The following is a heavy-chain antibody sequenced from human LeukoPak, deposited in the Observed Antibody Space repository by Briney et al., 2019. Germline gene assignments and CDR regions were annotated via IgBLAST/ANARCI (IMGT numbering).Heavy chain of an antibody. Sequence: GGSLRLSCAASGFTFSSYAMTWVRQAPKKGLEWVANIKQDGSEKYYVDSVKGRFTISRDNAKNSLYLQMNSLRAEDTAVYYCARTGTTFDYWGQGTLVTVSS. CDR1: GFTFSSYA. CDR2: IKQDGSEK. D-gene: IGHD1-1*01. V-gene: IGHV3-7*03. CDR3: ARTGTTFDY. J-gene: IGHJ4*02.